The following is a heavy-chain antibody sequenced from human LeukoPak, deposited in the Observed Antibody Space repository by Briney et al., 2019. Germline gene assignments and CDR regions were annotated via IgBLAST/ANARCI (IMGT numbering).Heavy chain of an antibody. V-gene: IGHV4-34*01. Sequence: SETLSLTCAVYGGSFSGYYWSWIRQPPGKGLEWIGEINHSGSTNYNPSLKSRVTISVDTSKNQFSLNLRSVTAADTAVYYCARDLRSGSSPIFDYWGQGTLVTVSS. CDR2: INHSGST. CDR3: ARDLRSGSSPIFDY. D-gene: IGHD1-26*01. CDR1: GGSFSGYY. J-gene: IGHJ4*02.